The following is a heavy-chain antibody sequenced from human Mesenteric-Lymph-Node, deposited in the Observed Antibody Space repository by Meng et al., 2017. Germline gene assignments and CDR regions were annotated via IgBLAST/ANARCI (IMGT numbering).Heavy chain of an antibody. Sequence: GGSLRLSCAASGFTFSSYEMNWVRQAPGKGLEWVSYISSSGSTIYYADSVKGRFTISRDNAKNSLYLQMNSLRAEDTAVYYCARENLLWFVGSCGMDVWGQGTTVTVSS. D-gene: IGHD3-10*01. J-gene: IGHJ6*02. CDR3: ARENLLWFVGSCGMDV. V-gene: IGHV3-48*03. CDR2: ISSSGSTI. CDR1: GFTFSSYE.